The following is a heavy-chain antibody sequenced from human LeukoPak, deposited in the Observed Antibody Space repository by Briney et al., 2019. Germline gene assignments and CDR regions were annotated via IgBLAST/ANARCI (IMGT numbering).Heavy chain of an antibody. J-gene: IGHJ4*02. Sequence: SVKVSCKASGGTFSSYAISWVRPAPGQGLEWMGGIIPIFGTANYAQKFQGRVTITTDESTSTAYMELSSLRSEDTAVYYCARTKYYYDSSGYPSNYDYWGQGTLVTVSS. CDR2: IIPIFGTA. V-gene: IGHV1-69*05. D-gene: IGHD3-22*01. CDR3: ARTKYYYDSSGYPSNYDY. CDR1: GGTFSSYA.